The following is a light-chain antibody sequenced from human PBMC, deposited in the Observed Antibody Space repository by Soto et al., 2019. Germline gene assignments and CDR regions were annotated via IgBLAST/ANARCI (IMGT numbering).Light chain of an antibody. CDR2: EAT. CDR3: CSYAGTTTLL. J-gene: IGLJ2*01. V-gene: IGLV2-23*01. CDR1: SSDVGGYNY. Sequence: QSALTQPASVSGSPGQSITISCTGTSSDVGGYNYVSWYQQHPGKAPKLMIYEATKRPSGVSDRFSGSKSGNTASLTISGLQAADEADYFCCSYAGTTTLLFGGGTKLTVL.